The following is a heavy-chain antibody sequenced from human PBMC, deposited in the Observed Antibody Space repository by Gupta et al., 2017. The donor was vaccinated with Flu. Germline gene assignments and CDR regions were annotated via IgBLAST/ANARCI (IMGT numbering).Heavy chain of an antibody. D-gene: IGHD3-10*01. Sequence: SGIRQPAGGGLEWIGRIYASGTTNDNPSLKSLLTMSVDTAKNQLSLQIKSVTAADTAIYFCARDRGGSYHFDSWGQGIQVTVSS. CDR2: IYASGTT. V-gene: IGHV4-4*07. CDR3: ARDRGGSYHFDS. J-gene: IGHJ4*02.